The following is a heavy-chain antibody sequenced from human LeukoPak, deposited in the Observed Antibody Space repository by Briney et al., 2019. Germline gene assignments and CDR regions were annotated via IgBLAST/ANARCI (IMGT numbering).Heavy chain of an antibody. Sequence: GGSLRLSCAASGFTFSSYAMHWVRQAPGKGLEWVAVISYDGSNKYYADSVKGRFTISRDNSKNTLYLQMNSLRAEDTAVYYCASEQWPVPFDYWGQGTLVTVSS. CDR1: GFTFSSYA. CDR3: ASEQWPVPFDY. CDR2: ISYDGSNK. V-gene: IGHV3-30*04. J-gene: IGHJ4*02. D-gene: IGHD6-19*01.